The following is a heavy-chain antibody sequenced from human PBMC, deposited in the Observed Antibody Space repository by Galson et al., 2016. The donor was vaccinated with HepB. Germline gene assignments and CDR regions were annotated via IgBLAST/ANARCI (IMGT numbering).Heavy chain of an antibody. CDR1: GGSISRGNW. V-gene: IGHV4-4*02. D-gene: IGHD3-22*01. Sequence: SETLSLTCTVSGGSISRGNWWSWVRQPPGKGLEWIGEIYQRGSADYHPSLKRRVTISVDKSKNQFSLKLTSVTAADTAMYYCASAYDSTGYGYDYWGQGTLVIVPS. J-gene: IGHJ4*02. CDR2: IYQRGSA. CDR3: ASAYDSTGYGYDY.